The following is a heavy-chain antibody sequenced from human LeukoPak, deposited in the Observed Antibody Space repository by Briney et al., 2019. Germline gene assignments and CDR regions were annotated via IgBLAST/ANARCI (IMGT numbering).Heavy chain of an antibody. V-gene: IGHV5-51*01. D-gene: IGHD2-21*02. CDR1: GYTFITYW. CDR2: IYPGDSDT. CDR3: ARGGYCGGDCYAPHFDY. Sequence: GESLKISCKGSGYTFITYWIAWVRQMPRKGLEWMGIIYPGDSDTRYSPSFQGQVTISADKSISTAYLQWSSLKASDTAMYYCARGGYCGGDCYAPHFDYWGQGTLVTVSS. J-gene: IGHJ4*02.